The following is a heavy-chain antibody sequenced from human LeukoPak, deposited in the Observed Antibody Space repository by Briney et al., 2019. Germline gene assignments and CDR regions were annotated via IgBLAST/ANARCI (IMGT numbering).Heavy chain of an antibody. D-gene: IGHD3-22*01. V-gene: IGHV3-23*01. Sequence: GGSLRLSCAASGFTFSSYGMSWVRQAPGKGLEWVSAISGSGGSTYYADSVKGRFTISRDNSKNTLYLQMNSLRAEDTAVYYCAKETYYYDGSGYYYPYYFDYWGQGTLVTVSS. CDR3: AKETYYYDGSGYYYPYYFDY. J-gene: IGHJ4*02. CDR1: GFTFSSYG. CDR2: ISGSGGST.